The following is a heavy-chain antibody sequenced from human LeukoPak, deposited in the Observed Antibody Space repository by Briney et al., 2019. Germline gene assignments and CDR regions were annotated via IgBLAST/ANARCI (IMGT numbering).Heavy chain of an antibody. J-gene: IGHJ5*02. V-gene: IGHV1-24*01. CDR3: ATTAVALRAFDP. CDR1: GYTLTELS. Sequence: ASVKVSCKVSGYTLTELSMRWVRQAPGKGLEWMGGFDPEDGETIYAQKFQGRVTMTEDTSTDTAYTELSSLRSEDTAVYYCATTAVALRAFDPWGQGTLVTVSS. CDR2: FDPEDGET. D-gene: IGHD6-19*01.